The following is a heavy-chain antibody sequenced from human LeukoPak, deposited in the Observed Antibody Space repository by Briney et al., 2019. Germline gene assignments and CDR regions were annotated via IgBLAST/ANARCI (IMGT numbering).Heavy chain of an antibody. J-gene: IGHJ4*02. Sequence: ASETLSLTCTVSDGSISSYYWSWIRQPPGKGLEWIGHIYDSGSTNYNPSLKSRVIISVDTSKNQFSLKLSSVTAADTAVYYCAREFSWSGFDYWGQGTLVTVSS. V-gene: IGHV4-59*01. D-gene: IGHD3-3*01. CDR1: DGSISSYY. CDR3: AREFSWSGFDY. CDR2: IYDSGST.